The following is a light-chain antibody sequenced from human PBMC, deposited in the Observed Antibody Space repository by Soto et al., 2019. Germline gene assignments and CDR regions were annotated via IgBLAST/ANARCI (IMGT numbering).Light chain of an antibody. Sequence: ERVMIQARRTIIMSQGDRAILSCRAGQGVTTNFAWYQQKSGQSPRLLIYDVSHRATGVPARFSGTGSETDFTLTISGLQSEDSAVYFCQQYNNWPFSFGQGTRLEIK. V-gene: IGKV3-15*01. CDR3: QQYNNWPFS. J-gene: IGKJ5*01. CDR2: DVS. CDR1: QGVTTN.